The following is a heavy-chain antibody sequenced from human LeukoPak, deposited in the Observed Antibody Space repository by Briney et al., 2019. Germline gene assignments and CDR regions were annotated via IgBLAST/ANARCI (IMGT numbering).Heavy chain of an antibody. CDR2: IIPIFGTA. CDR1: GCTFSSYA. Sequence: SVKVSCKASGCTFSSYAISWVRQAPGQGLEWMGGIIPIFGTANYAQKFQGRVTITADESTSTAYMELSSLRSEDTAVYYCARSPRVLRYFDWLLNGYYFDYWGQGTLVTVSS. J-gene: IGHJ4*02. V-gene: IGHV1-69*13. CDR3: ARSPRVLRYFDWLLNGYYFDY. D-gene: IGHD3-9*01.